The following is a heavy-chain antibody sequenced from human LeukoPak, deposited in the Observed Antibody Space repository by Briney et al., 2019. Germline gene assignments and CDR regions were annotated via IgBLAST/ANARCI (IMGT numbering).Heavy chain of an antibody. CDR2: ISGSGGSK. J-gene: IGHJ4*02. Sequence: PGGSLRLSCAASGFTFSNYAMSWARQAPGKGLEWVSAISGSGGSKYYADSVKGRYTLSRDNSKNTLYLQMNSLRAEDTAVYYCTKGTIWLPFDYWGQGTLVTVS. V-gene: IGHV3-23*01. D-gene: IGHD5-18*01. CDR3: TKGTIWLPFDY. CDR1: GFTFSNYA.